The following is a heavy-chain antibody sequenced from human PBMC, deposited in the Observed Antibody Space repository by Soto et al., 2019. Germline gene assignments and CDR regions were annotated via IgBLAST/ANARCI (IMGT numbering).Heavy chain of an antibody. CDR3: ARSPDFWSGYYSGHHFDY. CDR1: GYTFTSFD. CDR2: MNPDSGDT. D-gene: IGHD3-3*01. Sequence: ASVKVSCKASGYTFTSFDINWVRQAAGQGLEWMGWMNPDSGDTGYAQKFQGRVTMTRTTSISTAYMELRSLRSEDTAVYYCARSPDFWSGYYSGHHFDYWGQGTLVTVSS. V-gene: IGHV1-8*01. J-gene: IGHJ4*02.